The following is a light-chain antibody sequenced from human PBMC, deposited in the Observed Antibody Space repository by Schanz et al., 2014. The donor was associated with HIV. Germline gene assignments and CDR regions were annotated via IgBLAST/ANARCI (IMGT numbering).Light chain of an antibody. J-gene: IGKJ5*01. Sequence: EIVLTQSPDTLSVPPGERATLSCRASHSVSSSYLAWYQQKPGQTPRLLIYGASIRATGFPVRFSGSGSGTEFTLTISNLQSEDFAVYFCQQYSNWPFTFGQGTRLEIK. V-gene: IGKV3-15*01. CDR1: HSVSSSY. CDR3: QQYSNWPFT. CDR2: GAS.